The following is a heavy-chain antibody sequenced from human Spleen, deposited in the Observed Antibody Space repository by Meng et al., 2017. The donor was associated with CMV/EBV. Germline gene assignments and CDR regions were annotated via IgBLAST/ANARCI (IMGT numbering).Heavy chain of an antibody. CDR2: ISYDGSNK. J-gene: IGHJ5*02. D-gene: IGHD3-10*01. CDR1: GFTFSSYS. V-gene: IGHV3-30-3*01. CDR3: ARDRGVGTLEGWFDP. Sequence: GESLKISCAASGFTFSSYSMHWVRQAPGKGLEWVAVISYDGSNKYYADSLKGRFTISRDNSKNTLYLQMNSLRAEDTAVYYCARDRGVGTLEGWFDPWGQGTLVTVSS.